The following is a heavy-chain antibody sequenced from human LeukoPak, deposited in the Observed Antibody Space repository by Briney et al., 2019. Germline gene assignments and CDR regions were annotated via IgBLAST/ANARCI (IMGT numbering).Heavy chain of an antibody. CDR3: AREQSYDAGYSSSWYFDY. J-gene: IGHJ4*02. Sequence: PSETLSLTCTVSGGSISSYYWSWVRQPPGKGLEWIGFVYYTGSTNYSPSLKSRVTISVDTSKNQFSLKLSSVTAADTAVYYCAREQSYDAGYSSSWYFDYWGQGTLVTVSS. CDR2: VYYTGST. CDR1: GGSISSYY. D-gene: IGHD6-13*01. V-gene: IGHV4-59*01.